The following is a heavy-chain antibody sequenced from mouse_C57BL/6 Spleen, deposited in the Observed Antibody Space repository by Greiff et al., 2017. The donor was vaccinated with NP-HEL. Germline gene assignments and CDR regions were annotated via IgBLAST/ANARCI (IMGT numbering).Heavy chain of an antibody. D-gene: IGHD1-1*01. V-gene: IGHV14-1*01. CDR2: IDPEDGDT. J-gene: IGHJ2*01. CDR1: GFNIKDYY. CDR3: TTYYGSSYPSY. Sequence: VQLQQSGAELVRPGASVKLSCTASGFNIKDYYMHWVKQRPEQGLEWIGRIDPEDGDTEYAPKFQGKATMNADTSSNTAYLQLSSLTSEDTAVYYCTTYYGSSYPSYWGQGTTLTVSS.